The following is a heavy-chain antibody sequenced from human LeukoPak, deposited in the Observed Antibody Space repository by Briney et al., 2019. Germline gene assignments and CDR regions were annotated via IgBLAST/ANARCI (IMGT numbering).Heavy chain of an antibody. J-gene: IGHJ5*02. CDR3: ARMDRYCSGGSCYSRRRFDP. V-gene: IGHV4-34*01. Sequence: SETLSLTCAVYGGSFSGYYWSWIRQPPGKGLEWIGEINHSGSTNYNPSLKSRVTISVDTSKNQFSLKLSSVTAADTAVYYCARMDRYCSGGSCYSRRRFDPWGQGTLVTVSS. CDR1: GGSFSGYY. CDR2: INHSGST. D-gene: IGHD2-15*01.